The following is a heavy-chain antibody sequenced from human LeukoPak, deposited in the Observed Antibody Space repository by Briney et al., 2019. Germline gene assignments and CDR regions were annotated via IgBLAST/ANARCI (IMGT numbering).Heavy chain of an antibody. CDR3: ARQSRITMIVVVITTFSYFDY. CDR1: GGSISSSSYY. CDR2: IYYSGST. D-gene: IGHD3-22*01. J-gene: IGHJ4*02. Sequence: SETLSLTCTVSGGSISSSSYYWGWIRQPPGKGLEWIGSIYYSGSTYYNPSLKSRVTISVDTSKNQFSQKLSSVTAADTAVYYCARQSRITMIVVVITTFSYFDYWGQGTLVTVSS. V-gene: IGHV4-39*01.